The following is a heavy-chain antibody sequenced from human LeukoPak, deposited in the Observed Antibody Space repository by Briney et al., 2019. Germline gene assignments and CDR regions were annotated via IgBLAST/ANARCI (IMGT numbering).Heavy chain of an antibody. J-gene: IGHJ4*02. CDR2: INHSGST. CDR1: GGSFSGYY. Sequence: SETLSLTCTVYGGSFSGYYWSWIRQPPGKGLEWIGEINHSGSTNYNPSHKSRVTISVDTSKNQFSLKLSSVTAADTAVYYCARGRGRDGYNPYWGQGTLVTVSS. CDR3: ARGRGRDGYNPY. V-gene: IGHV4-34*01. D-gene: IGHD5-24*01.